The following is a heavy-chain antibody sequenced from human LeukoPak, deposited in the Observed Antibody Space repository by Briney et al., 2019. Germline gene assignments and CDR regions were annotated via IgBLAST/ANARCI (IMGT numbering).Heavy chain of an antibody. V-gene: IGHV3-66*04. CDR2: IYSGGST. CDR1: GFTFSSYW. D-gene: IGHD3-22*01. J-gene: IGHJ4*02. CDR3: ARLKHDYYDSSGASDY. Sequence: GGSLRLSCAASGFTFSSYWMSWVRQAPGKGLEWVSVIYSGGSTYYADSVKGRFTISRDNSKNTLYLQMNSLRAEDTAVYYCARLKHDYYDSSGASDYWGQGTLVTVSS.